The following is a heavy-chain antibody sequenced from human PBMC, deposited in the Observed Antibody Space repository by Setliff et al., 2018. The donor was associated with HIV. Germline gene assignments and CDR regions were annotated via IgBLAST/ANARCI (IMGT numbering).Heavy chain of an antibody. Sequence: HPGGSLRLSCAASGFTFSSDGMHWVRQAPGKGLEWVAVIWYDGSNKYYADSVKGRFTIARDNSKNTLYLQMNSLRAEDTAVYYCARDIRKGSYFDYWGQGTLVTVSS. V-gene: IGHV3-33*01. J-gene: IGHJ4*02. D-gene: IGHD3-10*01. CDR3: ARDIRKGSYFDY. CDR1: GFTFSSDG. CDR2: IWYDGSNK.